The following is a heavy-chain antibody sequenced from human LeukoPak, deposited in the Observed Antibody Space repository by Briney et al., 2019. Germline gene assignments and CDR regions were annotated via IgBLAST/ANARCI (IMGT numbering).Heavy chain of an antibody. J-gene: IGHJ4*02. V-gene: IGHV4-59*02. CDR1: GGTVSGYY. CDR2: IYYSGST. Sequence: SETLSLTCTVSGGTVSGYYWSWIRQPPGKGLEWIGFIYYSGSTTYNPSLKSRVTISVDTAKNQLSLRLNSVTAADSAMYYCARGGWFLDYWGQGTLVTVSS. D-gene: IGHD6-19*01. CDR3: ARGGWFLDY.